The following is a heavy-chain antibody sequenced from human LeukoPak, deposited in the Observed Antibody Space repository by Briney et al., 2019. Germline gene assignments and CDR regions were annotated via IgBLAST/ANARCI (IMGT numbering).Heavy chain of an antibody. CDR3: ARDQVYSGSYLRYFQQ. CDR2: INHNGNVN. CDR1: GFTFSSYW. J-gene: IGHJ1*01. V-gene: IGHV3-7*03. D-gene: IGHD1-26*01. Sequence: GGSLRLSCAASGFTFSSYWMNWARQAPGKGLEWVASINHNGNVNYYADSMKGRFTVSRDSAKNSLYLQINSLRAEDTAVYYCARDQVYSGSYLRYFQQWGQGTLVTVSS.